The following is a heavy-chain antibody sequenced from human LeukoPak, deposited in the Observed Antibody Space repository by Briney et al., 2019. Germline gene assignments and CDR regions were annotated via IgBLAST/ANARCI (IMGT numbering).Heavy chain of an antibody. CDR3: AREAEWTYYDSNQLRAFDI. V-gene: IGHV4-39*07. CDR1: GGSISSTNYY. Sequence: PSETLSLTCTVSGGSISSTNYYWAWIRQPPGKGLEWIGSIYYSGSTYYNPSLKSRVTISVDTSKNQFSLKLSSVTAADTAVYYCAREAEWTYYDSNQLRAFDIWGQGTMVTVSS. CDR2: IYYSGST. J-gene: IGHJ3*02. D-gene: IGHD3-22*01.